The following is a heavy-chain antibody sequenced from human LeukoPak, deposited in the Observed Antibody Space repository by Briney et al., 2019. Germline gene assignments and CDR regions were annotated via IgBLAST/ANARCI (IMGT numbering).Heavy chain of an antibody. D-gene: IGHD3-9*01. CDR1: GFTFSDYY. Sequence: GGSLRLSCAASGFTFSDYYMSWIRQAPGKGLEWVSYISSSSSYTNYADSVKGRFTISRDNAKNSLYLQMNMLRAAATAVYYCERGPLYDILTSYYISYFDYWGQGTLVTVSS. V-gene: IGHV3-11*06. J-gene: IGHJ4*02. CDR2: ISSSSSYT. CDR3: ERGPLYDILTSYYISYFDY.